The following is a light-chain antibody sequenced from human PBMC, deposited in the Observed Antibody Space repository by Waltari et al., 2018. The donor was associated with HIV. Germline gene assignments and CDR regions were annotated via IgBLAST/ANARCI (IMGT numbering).Light chain of an antibody. CDR3: SSYSTITSLYV. J-gene: IGLJ1*01. CDR2: MLS. V-gene: IGLV2-14*01. Sequence: QSALAQPASVSGSPGQSITISCAGAVVDSGPEIYVSWYQQHPGRAPRLIIYMLSRRPSGVSDRFSGSSYGMSATLTISGLQSDDEAHYYCSSYSTITSLYVFGTGTRVTVL. CDR1: VVDSGPEIY.